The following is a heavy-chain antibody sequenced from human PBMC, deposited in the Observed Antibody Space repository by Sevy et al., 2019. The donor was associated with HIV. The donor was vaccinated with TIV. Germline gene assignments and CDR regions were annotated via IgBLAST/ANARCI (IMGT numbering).Heavy chain of an antibody. V-gene: IGHV3-21*01. J-gene: IGHJ4*02. CDR1: GFSFNTYT. D-gene: IGHD1-26*01. CDR3: ARVPDSGGRGRADY. Sequence: GGSLRLSCAASGFSFNTYTFYWVRQAPGEGLEWISSMSSSGVYEYYADSVRGRFTISRDNAKNSLSLQMNGLRVEDTGVYYCARVPDSGGRGRADYWGQGTRVTVSS. CDR2: MSSSGVYE.